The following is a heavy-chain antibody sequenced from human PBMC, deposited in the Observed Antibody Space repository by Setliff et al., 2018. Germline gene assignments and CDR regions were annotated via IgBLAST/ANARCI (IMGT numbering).Heavy chain of an antibody. Sequence: PSETLSLTCTFKNAWMTWIRQSPGTGLEWIGYIFSDGTTYYNPSLKSRVAMSVDTSKKQFSLSLSAVTAADTAKYYCARAPLDYSSRAFDFWGQGTMVTVSS. CDR1: NAWMT. J-gene: IGHJ3*01. CDR3: ARAPLDYSSRAFDF. V-gene: IGHV4-59*01. CDR2: IFSDGTT. D-gene: IGHD2-15*01.